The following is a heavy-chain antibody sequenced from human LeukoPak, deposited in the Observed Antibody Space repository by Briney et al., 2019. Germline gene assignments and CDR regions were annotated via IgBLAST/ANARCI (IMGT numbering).Heavy chain of an antibody. Sequence: SETLSLTCAVYGGSFSGYYWSWIRQPPGKGLEWIGEINHSGSTNYNPSLKSRVTISVDTSKNQFSLKLSSVTAADTAIYYCARLEKVDFMTYHYFPFWGRGTLVTVSS. CDR1: GGSFSGYY. D-gene: IGHD3/OR15-3a*01. CDR2: INHSGST. J-gene: IGHJ2*01. V-gene: IGHV4-34*01. CDR3: ARLEKVDFMTYHYFPF.